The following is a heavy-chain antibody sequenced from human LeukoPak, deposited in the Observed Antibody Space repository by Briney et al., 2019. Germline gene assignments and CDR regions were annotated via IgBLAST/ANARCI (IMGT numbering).Heavy chain of an antibody. CDR3: AKDRTMVRGVIMT. D-gene: IGHD3-10*01. J-gene: IGHJ5*02. CDR1: GFTFSSYG. V-gene: IGHV3-30*18. Sequence: PGGSLRLSCAASGFTFSSYGMHWVRQAPGKGLEWVAVISYDGSNKYYADSVKGRFTISRNNSKNTLYLQMNSLRAEDTAVYYCAKDRTMVRGVIMTWGQGTLVTVSS. CDR2: ISYDGSNK.